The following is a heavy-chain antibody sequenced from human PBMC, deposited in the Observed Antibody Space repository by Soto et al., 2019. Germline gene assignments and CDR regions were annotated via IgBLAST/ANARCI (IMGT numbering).Heavy chain of an antibody. D-gene: IGHD2-21*02. CDR3: ARVERGTAPTVVDAFEI. J-gene: IGHJ3*02. V-gene: IGHV4-34*01. CDR1: GGFVTSGSYY. Sequence: QVQLQQWGAGLLKPSETLSLTCAVYGGFVTSGSYYWSWIRQPPGKGLEWIGEMSHSGGTHFIPSRKIRITISVDTSKNQFPLKISSVTAADTALYYCARVERGTAPTVVDAFEIWGPGTMVTVSS. CDR2: MSHSGGT.